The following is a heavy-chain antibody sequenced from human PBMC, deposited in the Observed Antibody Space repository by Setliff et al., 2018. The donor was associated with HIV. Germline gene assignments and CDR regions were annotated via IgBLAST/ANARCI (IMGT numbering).Heavy chain of an antibody. J-gene: IGHJ4*02. CDR3: ATQTGFYNSHWYDY. CDR2: IKEDGSET. V-gene: IGHV3-7*01. D-gene: IGHD6-13*01. CDR1: GMTFSDAW. Sequence: GGSLRLSCAASGMTFSDAWMTWVRQAPGKGLEWVANIKEDGSETYFVDSLKGRFTASRDNARNSVFLQMNSLRAEDTGVYYCATQTGFYNSHWYDYWGQGTMVTVSS.